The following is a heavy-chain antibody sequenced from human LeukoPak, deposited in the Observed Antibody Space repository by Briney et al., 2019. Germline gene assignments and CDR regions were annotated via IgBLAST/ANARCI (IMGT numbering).Heavy chain of an antibody. CDR2: ITPDGRDR. D-gene: IGHD1-26*01. Sequence: GGSLRLSCAASGFTFGRHWMNWVRQAPGKGLEWVASITPDGRDRYYVDSVKGRFTVSRDNAKNSLYLQMISPRGEDTAVYFCARSNYGTYDYWGQGALVTVSS. V-gene: IGHV3-7*01. J-gene: IGHJ4*02. CDR1: GFTFGRHW. CDR3: ARSNYGTYDY.